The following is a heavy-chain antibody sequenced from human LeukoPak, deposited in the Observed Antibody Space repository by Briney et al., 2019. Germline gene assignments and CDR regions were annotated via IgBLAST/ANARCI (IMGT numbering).Heavy chain of an antibody. D-gene: IGHD3-9*01. CDR2: INPNSGGT. V-gene: IGHV1-2*04. Sequence: APVKVSCKASGYTFTGYYMHWVRQAPGQGLEWMGWINPNSGGTNYAQKFQGWVTMTRDTSISTAYMELSRLRSDDTAVYYCARGGCFDSPPPSNWFDPWGQGTLVTVSS. J-gene: IGHJ5*02. CDR1: GYTFTGYY. CDR3: ARGGCFDSPPPSNWFDP.